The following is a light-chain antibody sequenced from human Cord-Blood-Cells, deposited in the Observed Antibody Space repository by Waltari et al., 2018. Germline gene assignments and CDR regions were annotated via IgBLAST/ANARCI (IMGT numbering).Light chain of an antibody. CDR2: EVS. Sequence: QSALTQPASVSGSPGQSITISCTGTSSDVGRSNLVSWYQHHPGKAPKRMIYEVSKRPSGVSNRFSGSKSGNTASLTISGLQAEDEADYYCCSYAGSSTYVFGTGTKVTVL. V-gene: IGLV2-23*02. CDR3: CSYAGSSTYV. J-gene: IGLJ1*01. CDR1: SSDVGRSNL.